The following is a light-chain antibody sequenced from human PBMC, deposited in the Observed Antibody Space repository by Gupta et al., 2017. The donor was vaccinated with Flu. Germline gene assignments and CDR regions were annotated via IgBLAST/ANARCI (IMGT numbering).Light chain of an antibody. J-gene: IGKJ1*01. CDR1: QSVSRSY. V-gene: IGKV3-20*01. CDR2: GAS. Sequence: EKATLSGRASQSVSRSYLAWYQQKPGQAPMLLIYGASSRATGIPDRCSGSGSGTDFTLTISRLEPEDVAVYYCQQYGSSPWTFGQGTKVDI. CDR3: QQYGSSPWT.